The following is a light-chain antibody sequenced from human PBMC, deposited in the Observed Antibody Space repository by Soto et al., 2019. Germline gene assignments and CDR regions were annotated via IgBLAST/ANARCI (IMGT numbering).Light chain of an antibody. CDR2: DVR. V-gene: IGLV2-11*01. Sequence: QSALTQARSVSGSPGQSVTISCTGTSSDVGGYNYVSWYQQHPGKAPKLMIYDVRKRPSGVPDRFSGSKSGNTAALTISGLQAEDEADYYRCSYAGSYTHVFGTGTKVTV. CDR1: SSDVGGYNY. J-gene: IGLJ1*01. CDR3: CSYAGSYTHV.